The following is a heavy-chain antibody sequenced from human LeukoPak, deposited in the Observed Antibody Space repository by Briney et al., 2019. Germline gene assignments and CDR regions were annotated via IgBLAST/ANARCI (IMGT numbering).Heavy chain of an antibody. V-gene: IGHV3-11*01. CDR1: GFTFSDYY. J-gene: IGHJ6*03. D-gene: IGHD2-2*01. CDR2: ISSSGSTI. CDR3: ARGVFAYQRDYYMDV. Sequence: PRGSLRLSCAASGFTFSDYYMSWIRQAPGKGLEWVSYISSSGSTIYYADSVKGRFTISRDNAKNSLYLQMNSLRAEDTAVYYCARGVFAYQRDYYMDVWGKGTTVTVSS.